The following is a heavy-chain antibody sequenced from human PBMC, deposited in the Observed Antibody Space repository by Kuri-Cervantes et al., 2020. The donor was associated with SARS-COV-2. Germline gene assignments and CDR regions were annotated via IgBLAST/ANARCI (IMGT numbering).Heavy chain of an antibody. CDR1: GGSISSSSYY. D-gene: IGHD3-22*01. J-gene: IGHJ3*02. V-gene: IGHV4-39*07. Sequence: SETLSLTCTVSGGSISSSSYYWGWIRQPPGKGLEWIGSIYYSGSTYYNPSLKSRVTISVDTSKNHFSLKLSSVTAADTAVYYCARVHDRSGYKSLDIWGQGTMVTVSS. CDR3: ARVHDRSGYKSLDI. CDR2: IYYSGST.